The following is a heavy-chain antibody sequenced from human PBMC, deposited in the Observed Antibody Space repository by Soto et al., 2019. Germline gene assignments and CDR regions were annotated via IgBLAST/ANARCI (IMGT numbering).Heavy chain of an antibody. D-gene: IGHD6-13*01. Sequence: ASVKVSCKASGYTFTGYCMHWVRQAPGQGLEWMGWINPNSGGTNYAQKFQGRVTMTRDTSISTAYMELSRLRSDDTAVYYCASPSDSSSWYFYDYWGQGTLVTVSS. CDR1: GYTFTGYC. V-gene: IGHV1-2*02. CDR2: INPNSGGT. J-gene: IGHJ4*02. CDR3: ASPSDSSSWYFYDY.